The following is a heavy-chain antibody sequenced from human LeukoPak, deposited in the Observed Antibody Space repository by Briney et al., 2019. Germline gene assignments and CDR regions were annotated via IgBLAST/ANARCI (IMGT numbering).Heavy chain of an antibody. CDR1: GYTLTELS. J-gene: IGHJ4*02. Sequence: SVKVSCKVSGYTLTELSMHWVRQAPGKGLEGMGGFDPEDGETIYAQKFQGRVTMAEGTSTDTAYMELSSLRSEDTAVYYCARGFLDRGNVYWGQGTLVTVSS. D-gene: IGHD3/OR15-3a*01. V-gene: IGHV1-24*01. CDR2: FDPEDGET. CDR3: ARGFLDRGNVY.